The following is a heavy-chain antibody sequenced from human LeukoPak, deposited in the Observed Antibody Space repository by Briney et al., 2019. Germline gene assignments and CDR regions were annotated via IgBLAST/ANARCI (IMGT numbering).Heavy chain of an antibody. Sequence: ASVKVSCKASGYTFNAHFIHWVRQAPGQGLGWMGWINPNSGGIKYAQKFQGRVTMTSDTSINTVYMELSRLRSDDTAMYYCARDLSSGELSFDYWGQGALVTVSS. V-gene: IGHV1-2*02. CDR1: GYTFNAHF. CDR3: ARDLSSGELSFDY. CDR2: INPNSGGI. J-gene: IGHJ4*02. D-gene: IGHD3-16*02.